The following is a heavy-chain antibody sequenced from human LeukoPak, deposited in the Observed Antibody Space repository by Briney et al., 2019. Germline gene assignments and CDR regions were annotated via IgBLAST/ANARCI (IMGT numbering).Heavy chain of an antibody. CDR2: IYSGGNT. D-gene: IGHD2-15*01. J-gene: IGHJ2*01. V-gene: IGHV3-53*01. Sequence: GGSLRLSCTVSGFTVSSNSMSWVRQAPGKGLEWVSFIYSGGNTHYSDSVKGRFTISRDNAKKSLYLQMNSLRAEDTAVYYCARAVYCSGGGCFWYFDLWGRGTLVTVSS. CDR1: GFTVSSNS. CDR3: ARAVYCSGGGCFWYFDL.